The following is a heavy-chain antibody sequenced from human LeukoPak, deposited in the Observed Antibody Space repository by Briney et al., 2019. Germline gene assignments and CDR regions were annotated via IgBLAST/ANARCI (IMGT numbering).Heavy chain of an antibody. CDR2: ISSSSSYT. V-gene: IGHV3-11*03. Sequence: PGGSLRLSCAASGFTFSDCYMSWIRQAPGKGLEWVSYISSSSSYTNYADSVKGRFTISRDNAKNSLYLQMNSLRAEGTAVYYCARSGSIAVVVPAATLVDYWGQGTLVTVSS. CDR3: ARSGSIAVVVPAATLVDY. D-gene: IGHD2-2*01. J-gene: IGHJ4*02. CDR1: GFTFSDCY.